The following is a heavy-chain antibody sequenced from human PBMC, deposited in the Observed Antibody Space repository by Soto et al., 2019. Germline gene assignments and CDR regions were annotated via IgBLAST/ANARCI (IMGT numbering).Heavy chain of an antibody. V-gene: IGHV4-34*01. CDR2: INHSGGT. CDR1: GGSFSGYY. CDR3: ARGVTLWFGELLLARDYYYGMDV. Sequence: SETLSLTCAVHGGSFSGYYWSWIRQPPGKGLEWIGEINHSGGTNYNPSLKSRVTISVDTSKNQFSLKLSSVTAADTAVYYCARGVTLWFGELLLARDYYYGMDVWGQGTTVTVSS. J-gene: IGHJ6*02. D-gene: IGHD3-10*01.